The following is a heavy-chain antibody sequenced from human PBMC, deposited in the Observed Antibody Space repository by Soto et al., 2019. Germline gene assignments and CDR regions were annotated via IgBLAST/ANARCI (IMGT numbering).Heavy chain of an antibody. Sequence: GESLKISCKGSGYSFTDYWIGWVRQMPGKGLEWMGIIYPGDSDTRYSPSFQGQVTISADKPISTAYLQWSSLKASDTATYYCARHEGSSTSGFDYWGQGTLVTVSS. D-gene: IGHD2-2*01. CDR3: ARHEGSSTSGFDY. V-gene: IGHV5-51*01. CDR2: IYPGDSDT. CDR1: GYSFTDYW. J-gene: IGHJ4*02.